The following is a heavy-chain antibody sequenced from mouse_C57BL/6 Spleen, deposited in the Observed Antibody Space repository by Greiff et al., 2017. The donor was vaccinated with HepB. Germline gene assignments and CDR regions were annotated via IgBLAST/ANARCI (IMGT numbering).Heavy chain of an antibody. Sequence: EVQGVESGGGLVQPGGSLSLSCAASGFTFTDYYMSWVRQPPGKALVWLGFIRNKAKGYTTEYSASVKGRFTISRDNSQSILYLQMNALRPEDSATYYCASSSYGYFDVWGTGTTVTVSS. CDR2: IRNKAKGYTT. V-gene: IGHV7-3*01. CDR1: GFTFTDYY. CDR3: ASSSYGYFDV. D-gene: IGHD2-12*01. J-gene: IGHJ1*03.